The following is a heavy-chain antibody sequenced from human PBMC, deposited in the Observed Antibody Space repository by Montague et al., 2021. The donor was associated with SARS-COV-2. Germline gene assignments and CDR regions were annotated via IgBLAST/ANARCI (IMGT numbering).Heavy chain of an antibody. Sequence: SETLSLTCTVSGGSISRYSWTWIRQPPGKGLEWIGYIYNSGSTNYNPSXXSRVTISVNTPKNQFSLKLSSVAAADTAVYYCARVGRGSSWYEVAFDIWGQGTMVTVSS. V-gene: IGHV4-59*01. J-gene: IGHJ3*02. CDR3: ARVGRGSSWYEVAFDI. CDR2: IYNSGST. CDR1: GGSISRYS. D-gene: IGHD6-13*01.